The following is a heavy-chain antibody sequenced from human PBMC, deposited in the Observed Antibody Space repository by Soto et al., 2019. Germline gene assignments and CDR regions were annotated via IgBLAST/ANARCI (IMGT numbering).Heavy chain of an antibody. CDR3: ASSDSSGYYPLDY. V-gene: IGHV3-33*01. D-gene: IGHD3-22*01. CDR2: IWYDGSNK. J-gene: IGHJ4*02. CDR1: GFTFSSYG. Sequence: QVQLVESGGGVVQPGRSLRLSCAASGFTFSSYGMHWVRQAPGKGLEWVAVIWYDGSNKYYADSVKGRFTISRDNSKNTLYLQMNRLRAEDTAVYYCASSDSSGYYPLDYWGQGTLVTVSS.